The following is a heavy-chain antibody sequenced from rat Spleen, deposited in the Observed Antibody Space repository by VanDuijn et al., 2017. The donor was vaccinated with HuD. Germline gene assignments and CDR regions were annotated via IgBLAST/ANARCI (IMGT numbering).Heavy chain of an antibody. Sequence: QVQLKESGPGLVQPSQTLSLTCTVSGFSLTSYNLHWVRQPTGKGLEWMGRIWTDGSTDYNSALKSRLSINRDTSKSQVFLKMNSLQTDDTAIYYCTGGPRFGYWGQGVMVTVSS. CDR1: GFSLTSYN. CDR2: IWTDGST. CDR3: TGGPRFGY. J-gene: IGHJ2*01. D-gene: IGHD4-1*01. V-gene: IGHV2-30*01.